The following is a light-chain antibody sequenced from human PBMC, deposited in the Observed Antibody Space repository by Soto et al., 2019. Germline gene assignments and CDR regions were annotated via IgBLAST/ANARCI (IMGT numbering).Light chain of an antibody. CDR2: KAS. Sequence: DIQMTQSPSTLSGSVGDRVTLTCPASQTISSWLAWYQQKPGKAPKLLIYKASTLKSGVPSRFSGSGSGTEFTLTISSLQPDDFATYYCQHYNSYSEAFGQGTKVDIK. J-gene: IGKJ1*01. V-gene: IGKV1-5*03. CDR3: QHYNSYSEA. CDR1: QTISSW.